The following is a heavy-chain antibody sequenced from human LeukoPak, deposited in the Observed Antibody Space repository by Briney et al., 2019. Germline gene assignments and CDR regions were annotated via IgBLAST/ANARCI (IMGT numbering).Heavy chain of an antibody. CDR2: IYTSGST. D-gene: IGHD3-3*02. CDR1: GGSISSYY. V-gene: IGHV4-4*07. J-gene: IGHJ6*03. CDR3: ARDTRLAATYYYYVDV. Sequence: SETLSLTCTVSGGSISSYYWSWIRQPAGKGLEWIGRIYTSGSTNYNPSLKSRVTMSVDTSKNQFSLKLSSVTAADTAVYYCARDTRLAATYYYYVDVWGKGTTVTISS.